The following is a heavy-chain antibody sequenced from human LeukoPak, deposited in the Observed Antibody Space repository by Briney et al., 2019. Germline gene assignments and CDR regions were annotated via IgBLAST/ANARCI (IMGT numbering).Heavy chain of an antibody. CDR2: IYYSGST. CDR3: ARAPGVVVVVAEGGFDY. J-gene: IGHJ4*02. CDR1: GGSISSGDYY. V-gene: IGHV4-30-4*01. D-gene: IGHD2-15*01. Sequence: SQTLSLTCTVSGGSISSGDYYWSWIRQPPGKGLEWIGYIYYSGSTYYNPSLKSRVTISVDTSKNQFSLKLSSVTAADTAVYYCARAPGVVVVVAEGGFDYWGQGTLVTVSS.